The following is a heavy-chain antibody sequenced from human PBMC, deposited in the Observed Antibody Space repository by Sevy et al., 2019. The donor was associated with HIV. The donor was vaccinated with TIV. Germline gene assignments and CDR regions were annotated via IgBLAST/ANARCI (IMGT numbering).Heavy chain of an antibody. V-gene: IGHV4-38-2*01. D-gene: IGHD7-27*01. CDR1: GYSISSGYW. J-gene: IGHJ4*02. Sequence: SETLSLTCVVSGYSISSGYWWDWFRRPPGKGLEWIGAIHYTGTTQYPPSLNRRVTISADTSKNQFSLRLSSMAAEDTAVYYCASHDWGREDYWGQGTLVTVSS. CDR3: ASHDWGREDY. CDR2: IHYTGTT.